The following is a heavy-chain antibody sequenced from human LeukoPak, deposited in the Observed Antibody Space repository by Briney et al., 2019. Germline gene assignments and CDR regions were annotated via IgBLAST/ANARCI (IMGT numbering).Heavy chain of an antibody. CDR1: GFTFSSYV. Sequence: GGSLRLPCAASGFTFSSYVMHWVRQAPGKGLEWVAFIRYDGSNKYYSDSVKGRFTISRDNSKNTLYLQMNSLRAEDTAVYYCAKNRGDSSSWYFDYWGQGTLVTVSS. J-gene: IGHJ4*02. CDR3: AKNRGDSSSWYFDY. V-gene: IGHV3-30*02. CDR2: IRYDGSNK. D-gene: IGHD6-13*01.